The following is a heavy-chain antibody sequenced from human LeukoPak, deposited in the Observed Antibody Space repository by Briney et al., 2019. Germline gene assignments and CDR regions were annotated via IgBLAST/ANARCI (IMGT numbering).Heavy chain of an antibody. CDR2: INPNSGGT. Sequence: GASVKVSCKAPGYTFTGYYMHWVRQAPGQGLEWMGRINPNSGGTNYAQKFQGRVTMTRDTSISTAYMELSRLRSDDTAVYYCARDYYYDSSGYYTYYFDYWGQGTQVTVSS. CDR1: GYTFTGYY. J-gene: IGHJ4*02. CDR3: ARDYYYDSSGYYTYYFDY. D-gene: IGHD3-22*01. V-gene: IGHV1-2*06.